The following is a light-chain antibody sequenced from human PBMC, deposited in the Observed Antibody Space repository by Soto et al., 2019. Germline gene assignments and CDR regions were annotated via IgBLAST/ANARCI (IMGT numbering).Light chain of an antibody. CDR2: ATS. CDR3: QQYNNWPPLT. V-gene: IGKV3-15*01. J-gene: IGKJ4*01. Sequence: EIVMTQSPATLSVSPGERATLSCRASQSVNSNLAWYQQKPGQAPRLLMYATSTRATGIPARFSGSGSGTEFTLIISSLQSEDSAVYYCQQYNNWPPLTFGGGTKVEIK. CDR1: QSVNSN.